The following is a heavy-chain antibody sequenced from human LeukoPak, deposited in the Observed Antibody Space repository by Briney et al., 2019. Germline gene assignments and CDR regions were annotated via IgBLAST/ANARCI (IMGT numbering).Heavy chain of an antibody. Sequence: SETLSLTCTVSGASISSYYWSWIRQPPGKGLEWIGYISYSGTTNSNPSLKSRATVSLDTSKNQFSLRLTSVTAADTAVYYCARGGQRDVLYYFDFWGQGALVSVSS. CDR3: ARGGQRDVLYYFDF. D-gene: IGHD3-16*01. J-gene: IGHJ4*02. V-gene: IGHV4-59*01. CDR2: ISYSGTT. CDR1: GASISSYY.